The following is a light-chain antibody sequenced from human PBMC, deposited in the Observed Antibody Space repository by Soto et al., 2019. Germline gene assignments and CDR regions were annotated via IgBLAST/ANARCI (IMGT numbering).Light chain of an antibody. Sequence: DIPLTHSPPTLSASVGDRVTITCRASQSSRYYLAWYQQMPGKAPKLLIYGASSLQSGVPSRFSGSGYGTAFTLTISSLQPDDFATYFCQHPNGYSQTFGQGTKVESK. CDR3: QHPNGYSQT. J-gene: IGKJ1*01. CDR2: GAS. V-gene: IGKV1-5*01. CDR1: QSSRYY.